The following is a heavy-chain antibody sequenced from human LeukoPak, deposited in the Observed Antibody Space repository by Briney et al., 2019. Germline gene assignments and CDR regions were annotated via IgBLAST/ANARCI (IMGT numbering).Heavy chain of an antibody. J-gene: IGHJ5*02. CDR1: GYTFTGYY. D-gene: IGHD1-7*01. V-gene: IGHV1-2*02. Sequence: AASVKVSCKASGYTFTGYYMHWVRQAPGQGLEWMGWINPNSGGTNYAQKFQGRVTMTRDTSISTAYMKLSRLRSDDTAVYYCARGIYNWNYDWFDPWGQGTLVTVSS. CDR2: INPNSGGT. CDR3: ARGIYNWNYDWFDP.